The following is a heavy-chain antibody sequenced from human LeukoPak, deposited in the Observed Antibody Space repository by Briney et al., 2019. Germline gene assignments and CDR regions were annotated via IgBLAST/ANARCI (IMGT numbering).Heavy chain of an antibody. CDR1: GFTFSGYW. J-gene: IGHJ4*02. CDR2: IKQDGSEK. V-gene: IGHV3-7*01. D-gene: IGHD3-22*01. CDR3: AGDSTGYYWAY. Sequence: GGSLRLSCAASGFTFSGYWTSWVRQAPGNGLEWVANIKQDGSEKYYVDSVKGRFTISRDNAKNLLYLQMNSLRAEDTAVYYCAGDSTGYYWAYWGQGTLVTVSS.